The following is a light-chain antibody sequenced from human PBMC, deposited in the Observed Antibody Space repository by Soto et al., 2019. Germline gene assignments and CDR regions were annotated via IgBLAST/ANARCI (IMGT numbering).Light chain of an antibody. J-gene: IGKJ4*01. CDR1: QSVSSSY. V-gene: IGKV3-20*01. Sequence: IVLTQSPGTLSLSPGERATLSCRASQSVSSSYLAWYQQKPGQAPRLLIYGASSRATGIPDRFSGSGSGTDFTLTISRLEPEDFAVYYCQQYGSSPPDFGGGTKVDI. CDR3: QQYGSSPPD. CDR2: GAS.